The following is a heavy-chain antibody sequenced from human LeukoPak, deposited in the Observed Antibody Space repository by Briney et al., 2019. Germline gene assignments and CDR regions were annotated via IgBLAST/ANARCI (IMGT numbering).Heavy chain of an antibody. Sequence: GGSLRLSCAASGFTFSNYAMSWVRQDPGKGLECVSVISESGGYTSYADSVKGRFTISRDTSNNTLYLETNSLRADDTAVYYCAKAVWNGSLSYYFDYWGQGTLVTVSS. CDR3: AKAVWNGSLSYYFDY. J-gene: IGHJ4*02. CDR1: GFTFSNYA. CDR2: ISESGGYT. V-gene: IGHV3-23*01. D-gene: IGHD1-1*01.